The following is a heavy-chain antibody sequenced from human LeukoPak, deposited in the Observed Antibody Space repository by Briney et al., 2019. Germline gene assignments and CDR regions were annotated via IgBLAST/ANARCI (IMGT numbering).Heavy chain of an antibody. CDR2: TYYRSKWYN. V-gene: IGHV6-1*01. CDR1: GDSVSSNSAA. Sequence: SQTLSLTCAISGDSVSSNSAAWNWIRQSPSRGLEWLGRTYYRSKWYNDYAVSVKSRITINPDTSKNQFSLQLNSVTPEDTAVYYCARAHGSGSYYNAPAPPYYFDYWGQGTLVTVSS. J-gene: IGHJ4*02. D-gene: IGHD3-10*01. CDR3: ARAHGSGSYYNAPAPPYYFDY.